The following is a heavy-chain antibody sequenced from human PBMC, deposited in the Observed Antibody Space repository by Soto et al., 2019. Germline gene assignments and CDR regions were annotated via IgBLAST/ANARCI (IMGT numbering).Heavy chain of an antibody. V-gene: IGHV4-34*01. CDR2: INHSGST. CDR1: GASISRYNY. CDR3: ARDKFTDLFAY. D-gene: IGHD2-8*02. J-gene: IGHJ4*02. Sequence: SETLSLTCNVSGASISRYNYWGWFRQPPGKGLEWIGEINHSGSTNYNPSLKSRVTISVDTSKNQFSLKLTSVTAADTAVYYCARDKFTDLFAYSGQGTLAPDSA.